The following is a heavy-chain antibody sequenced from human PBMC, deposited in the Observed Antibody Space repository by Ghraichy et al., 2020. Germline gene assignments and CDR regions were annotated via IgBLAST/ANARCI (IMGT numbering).Heavy chain of an antibody. D-gene: IGHD3-10*01. J-gene: IGHJ6*02. Sequence: GGSLRLSCAASGFIVRSNYMNWVRQAPGKGLEWVSVIYSGGSTYYADSVKGRFTISRDESKNTLYLQMNSLRAEDTAVYYCANEAVVRGVHPSYYYYGMDVWGQGTTVTVSS. CDR3: ANEAVVRGVHPSYYYYGMDV. CDR2: IYSGGST. CDR1: GFIVRSNY. V-gene: IGHV3-66*01.